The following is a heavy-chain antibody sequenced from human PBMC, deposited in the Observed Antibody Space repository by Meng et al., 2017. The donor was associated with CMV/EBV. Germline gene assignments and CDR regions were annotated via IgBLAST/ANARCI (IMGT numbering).Heavy chain of an antibody. CDR1: FTFSNAW. Sequence: FTFSNAWMRWVRQARGKGLEWVSHIKSKTGGRTTDYAAPVKDRFTISRDDSKNTLYLQMNSLKTEDTAVYYCTTAPITMVRGVRVDYWGQGTLVTVSS. V-gene: IGHV3-15*01. CDR3: TTAPITMVRGVRVDY. D-gene: IGHD3-10*01. J-gene: IGHJ4*02. CDR2: IKSKTGGRTT.